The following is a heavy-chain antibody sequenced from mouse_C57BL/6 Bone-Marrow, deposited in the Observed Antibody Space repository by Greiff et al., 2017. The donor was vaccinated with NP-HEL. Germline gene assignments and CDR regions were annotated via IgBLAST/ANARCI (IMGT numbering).Heavy chain of an antibody. CDR3: ASGRIYYDYDEYAMDY. J-gene: IGHJ4*01. D-gene: IGHD2-4*01. CDR2: INPSNGGT. CDR1: GYTFTSYW. Sequence: QVQLKQPGTELVKPGASVKLSCKASGYTFTSYWMHWVKQRPVQGLEWIGNINPSNGGTNYNEKFKSKATLTVDKSSSTAYMQLSSLTSEDSAVYYCASGRIYYDYDEYAMDYWGQGTSVTVSS. V-gene: IGHV1-53*01.